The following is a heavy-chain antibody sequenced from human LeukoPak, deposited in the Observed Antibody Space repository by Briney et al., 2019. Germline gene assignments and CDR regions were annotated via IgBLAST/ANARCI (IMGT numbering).Heavy chain of an antibody. CDR2: ISLNGGDT. Sequence: GGSLRLSCTVSGFTFGDYAMSWIRQAPGKGLEWVAVISLNGGDTNYAGSVKGRFTISRDNSKNTLYLQMNSLRAEDTAVYYCARDPTTRSNRAQFYSDYWGQGTLVIVSS. CDR3: ARDPTTRSNRAQFYSDY. V-gene: IGHV3-30*04. J-gene: IGHJ4*02. CDR1: GFTFGDYA. D-gene: IGHD4-17*01.